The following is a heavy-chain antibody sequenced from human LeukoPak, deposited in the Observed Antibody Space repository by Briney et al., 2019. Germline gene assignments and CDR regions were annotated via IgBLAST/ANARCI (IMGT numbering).Heavy chain of an antibody. CDR3: ARPYDTSGYYNYYLDY. V-gene: IGHV1-18*01. CDR2: ISAYNVNT. CDR1: GYTLISYR. J-gene: IGHJ4*02. Sequence: ASVKVSCKASGYTLISYRIIWVRQAPGQGLEWMGSISAYNVNTNYAQKFQGRVTMTTDTSTRTAYMELRSLKSDDTAVYFCARPYDTSGYYNYYLDYWGQGTLVTVAS. D-gene: IGHD3-22*01.